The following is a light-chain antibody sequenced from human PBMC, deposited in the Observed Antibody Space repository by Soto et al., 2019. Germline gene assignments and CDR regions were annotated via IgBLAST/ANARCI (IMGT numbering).Light chain of an antibody. CDR3: QQERT. V-gene: IGKV1-39*01. CDR2: AAS. CDR1: QSISSY. Sequence: DIQMTQSPSSLSASVGDRVTITCRASQSISSYLNWYQQKPGKAPKLLIYAASSLQSGVPSRFSGSGSGTDFTLTISSLQPEDFATYYCQQERTFGGGTKVEIK. J-gene: IGKJ4*01.